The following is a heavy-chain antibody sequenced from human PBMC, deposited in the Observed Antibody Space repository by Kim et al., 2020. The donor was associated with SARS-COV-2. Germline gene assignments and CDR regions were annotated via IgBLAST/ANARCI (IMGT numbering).Heavy chain of an antibody. Sequence: GGSLRLSCAASGFTFSSYAMSWVRQAPGKGLEWVSAISGSGGSTYYADSVKGRFTISRDNSKNTLYLQMNSLRAEDTAVYYCAKDLSGIAAAGLYFDYWGQGTLVTVSS. CDR3: AKDLSGIAAAGLYFDY. D-gene: IGHD6-13*01. J-gene: IGHJ4*02. CDR1: GFTFSSYA. V-gene: IGHV3-23*01. CDR2: ISGSGGST.